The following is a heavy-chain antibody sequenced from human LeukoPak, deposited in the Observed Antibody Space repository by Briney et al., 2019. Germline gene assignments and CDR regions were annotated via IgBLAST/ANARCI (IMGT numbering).Heavy chain of an antibody. J-gene: IGHJ4*02. D-gene: IGHD5-12*01. CDR1: GDSIDSYY. CDR2: IYYRGTT. CDR3: ARLPRYGGYDHFDY. V-gene: IGHV4-59*12. Sequence: SETLSLTCTVSGDSIDSYYWSWIRQPPGKGLEWIGYIYYRGTTSYDPFLKSRVTISVDTSKNQFSLKLNSVTAADTAVYYCARLPRYGGYDHFDYWGQGILVIVSS.